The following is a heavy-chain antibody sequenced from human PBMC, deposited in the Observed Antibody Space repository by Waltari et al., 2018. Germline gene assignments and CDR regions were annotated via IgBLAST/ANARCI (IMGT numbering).Heavy chain of an antibody. D-gene: IGHD7-27*01. Sequence: QVQLQESGPGLVKPSQTLSLTCTVSGGSISSGSYYWSWIRQPAGKGLEWIGRIDTVGSNNYHPSLKSRVTISVDTSKNQFSLKLSSVTAADTAVYYCARGVPDGATGQFVDYWGQGTLVTVSS. J-gene: IGHJ4*02. V-gene: IGHV4-61*02. CDR3: ARGVPDGATGQFVDY. CDR2: IDTVGSN. CDR1: GGSISSGSYY.